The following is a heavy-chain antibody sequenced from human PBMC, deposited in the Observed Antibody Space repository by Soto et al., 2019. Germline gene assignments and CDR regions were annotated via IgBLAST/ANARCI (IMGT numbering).Heavy chain of an antibody. D-gene: IGHD2-2*01. V-gene: IGHV3-20*04. CDR2: INWNGGST. CDR1: GFTFDDYG. Sequence: LRLSCAACGFTFDDYGMSWVRQAPGKGLEWVSGINWNGGSTGYADSVKGRFTISRDNAKNSLYLQMNSLRAEDTALYYCARDLGYCSSTSCDDAFDIWGQGTMVTVSS. CDR3: ARDLGYCSSTSCDDAFDI. J-gene: IGHJ3*02.